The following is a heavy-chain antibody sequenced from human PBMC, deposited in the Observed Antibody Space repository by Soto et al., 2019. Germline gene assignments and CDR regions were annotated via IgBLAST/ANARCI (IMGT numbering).Heavy chain of an antibody. CDR2: IYHSGST. V-gene: IGHV4-38-2*02. Sequence: PSETLSLTCAVSGYSISSGYYWGWIRQPPGKGLEWIGSIYHSGSTYYNPSLKSRVTISVDTSKNQFSLKLSSVTAADTAVYYCARERITMVRGELYYYGMDVWGQGTTVTVSS. D-gene: IGHD3-10*01. CDR3: ARERITMVRGELYYYGMDV. CDR1: GYSISSGYY. J-gene: IGHJ6*02.